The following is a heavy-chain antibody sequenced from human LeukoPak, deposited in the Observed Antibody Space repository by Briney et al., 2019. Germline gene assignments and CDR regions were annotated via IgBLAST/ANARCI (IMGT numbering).Heavy chain of an antibody. V-gene: IGHV3-66*01. Sequence: GGSLRLSCAASGFIVSTNYMSWVRQAPGKGLEWVSVLYSGGTTYYADSVKGRFTISRDNSKNTLYLQMNSLRADDTAVYYCAKSGRTSCSTSCYYFDYWGQGTLVTVSS. CDR1: GFIVSTNY. CDR2: LYSGGTT. J-gene: IGHJ4*02. CDR3: AKSGRTSCSTSCYYFDY. D-gene: IGHD2-2*01.